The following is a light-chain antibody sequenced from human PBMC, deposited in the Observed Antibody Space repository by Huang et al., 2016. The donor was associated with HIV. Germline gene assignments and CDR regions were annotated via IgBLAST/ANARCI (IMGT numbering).Light chain of an antibody. Sequence: DIQMTQSPSSLSASVGDSVTITCRTSQDIGTYLNWYQQRPGKAPNLLIYGSSTVQSGVPSRFSGGGSGTEFTLTINGLQPDDFGSYYCHQTYTISSFGQGTRLDTK. V-gene: IGKV1-39*01. CDR3: HQTYTISS. J-gene: IGKJ5*01. CDR1: QDIGTY. CDR2: GSS.